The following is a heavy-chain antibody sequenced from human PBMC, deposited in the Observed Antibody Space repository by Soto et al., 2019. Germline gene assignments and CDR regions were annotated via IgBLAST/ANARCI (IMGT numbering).Heavy chain of an antibody. CDR1: GFTFNSHT. V-gene: IGHV3-48*04. CDR2: ISDSSSTI. Sequence: EVQLVESGGGLVQPGGSLRLSCVASGFTFNSHTMNWVRQAPGKGLEWLSYISDSSSTIYYADSVKGRFTISRDNAKKSLYLQMNSLRADDTAVYYCAREVGATGYWGQGTLVTVSS. CDR3: AREVGATGY. D-gene: IGHD1-26*01. J-gene: IGHJ4*02.